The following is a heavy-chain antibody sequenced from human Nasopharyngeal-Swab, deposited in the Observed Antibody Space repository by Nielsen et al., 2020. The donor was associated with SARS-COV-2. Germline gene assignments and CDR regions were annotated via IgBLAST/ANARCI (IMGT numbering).Heavy chain of an antibody. Sequence: VRQMPGTGLEWMGRIDPSDSYTNYSPSFQGHVTISADKSISTAYLQWSNLKASDTAMYYCARRGGTAGSDAFDIWGQGTMVTVSS. V-gene: IGHV5-10-1*01. CDR2: IDPSDSYT. J-gene: IGHJ3*02. CDR3: ARRGGTAGSDAFDI. D-gene: IGHD6-13*01.